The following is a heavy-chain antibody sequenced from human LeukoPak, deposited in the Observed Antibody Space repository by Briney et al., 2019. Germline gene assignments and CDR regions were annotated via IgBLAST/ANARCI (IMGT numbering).Heavy chain of an antibody. Sequence: GGSLRLSCAASGFTFSSYWMHWVRQAPGKGLEWVSAISGSGGSTYYADSVKGRFTISRDNSKNTLYLQMNSLRAEDTAVYYCAKSSNYYGSGSYPDYWGQGTLVTVSS. J-gene: IGHJ4*02. CDR3: AKSSNYYGSGSYPDY. D-gene: IGHD3-10*01. CDR2: ISGSGGST. CDR1: GFTFSSYW. V-gene: IGHV3-23*01.